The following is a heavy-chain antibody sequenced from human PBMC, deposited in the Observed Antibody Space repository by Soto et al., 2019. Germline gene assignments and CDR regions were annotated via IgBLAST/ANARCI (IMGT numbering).Heavy chain of an antibody. CDR1: GGSISSYY. CDR2: IYYSGST. CDR3: AGYYDFWRGYPNAFDI. J-gene: IGHJ3*02. D-gene: IGHD3-3*01. Sequence: SETLSLTCTVSGGSISSYYWSWIRQPPGKGLEWIGYIYYSGSTNYNPSLKSRVTISVDTSKNQFSLKLSSVTAADTAVYYCAGYYDFWRGYPNAFDIWGQGTMVTVSS. V-gene: IGHV4-59*08.